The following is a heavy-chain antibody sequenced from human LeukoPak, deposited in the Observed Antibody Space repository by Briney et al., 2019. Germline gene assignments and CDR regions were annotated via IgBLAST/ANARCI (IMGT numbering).Heavy chain of an antibody. Sequence: GESLKISCKGSGYSFISYWIGWVRQMPGKGVEWMGSFYSGDSETRYSPSFQGQVTISADKSISTAYLQWSSLRASDTAMYYCARAPEYSRGDCYVFDYWGQGTLVTVSS. CDR1: GYSFISYW. J-gene: IGHJ4*02. CDR3: ARAPEYSRGDCYVFDY. CDR2: FYSGDSET. V-gene: IGHV5-51*01. D-gene: IGHD2-21*01.